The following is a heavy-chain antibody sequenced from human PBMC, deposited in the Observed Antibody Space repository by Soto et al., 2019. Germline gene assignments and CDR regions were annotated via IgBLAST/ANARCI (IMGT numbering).Heavy chain of an antibody. D-gene: IGHD2-21*01. V-gene: IGHV3-33*01. CDR3: ASGAYCNIIACSKGLDFDY. CDR2: IRHDGTNE. CDR1: GFSFSTYG. J-gene: IGHJ4*02. Sequence: GGSLRLSCAVSGFSFSTYGMHWVRQAPGKGLEWVAVIRHDGTNEYYADSVKGRFTISRDNSKNTLYLQMNSLRVDDTALYYCASGAYCNIIACSKGLDFDYWGLGTLVTVSS.